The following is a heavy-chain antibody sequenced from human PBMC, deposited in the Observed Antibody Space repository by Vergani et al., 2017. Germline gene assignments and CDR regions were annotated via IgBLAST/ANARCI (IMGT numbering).Heavy chain of an antibody. J-gene: IGHJ6*02. CDR1: GGSFSGYY. CDR3: ARAVVEDYYYYGMDV. D-gene: IGHD3-22*01. Sequence: QVQLQQWGAGLLKPSETLSLTCAVYGGSFSGYYWSWIRQPPGKGLEWIGEINHSGSTNYNPSLKSRVTISVDTSKNQFSLKLSSVTAADTAVYYCARAVVEDYYYYGMDVWGQGTTVTVSS. CDR2: INHSGST. V-gene: IGHV4-34*01.